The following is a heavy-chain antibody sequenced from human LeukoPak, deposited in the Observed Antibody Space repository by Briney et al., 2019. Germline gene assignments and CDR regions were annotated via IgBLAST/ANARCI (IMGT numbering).Heavy chain of an antibody. J-gene: IGHJ3*02. CDR2: IYNSGTT. CDR1: GFIVSGNY. V-gene: IGHV3-66*01. CDR3: AKNSPGELEDI. Sequence: SGGSLRLSCAASGFIVSGNYMSWVRQAPGKGLEWVSIIYNSGTTYYTDSVKGRFTISRDNSRNTVYLQMNSLRAEDTAVYYCAKNSPGELEDIWGQGTMVTVSS. D-gene: IGHD1-26*01.